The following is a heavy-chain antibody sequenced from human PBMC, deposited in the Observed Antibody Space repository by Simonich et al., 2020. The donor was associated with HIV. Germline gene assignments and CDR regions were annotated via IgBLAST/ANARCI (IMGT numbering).Heavy chain of an antibody. CDR2: IYHNGST. V-gene: IGHV4-38-2*01. Sequence: QVQLQESGPGLVQPSETLSLTCVVSGYSIGSGYYWGWIRQSPGKGLGWIGTIYHNGSTYYNPALKSRVPISVETSKNQFSLKLSSLTAADTAVYYCARVLGIAAAIDSFQHWGQGTLVTVSS. D-gene: IGHD6-13*01. CDR1: GYSIGSGYY. J-gene: IGHJ1*01. CDR3: ARVLGIAAAIDSFQH.